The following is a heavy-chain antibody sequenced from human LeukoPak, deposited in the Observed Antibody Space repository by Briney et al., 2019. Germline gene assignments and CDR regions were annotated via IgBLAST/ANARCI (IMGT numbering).Heavy chain of an antibody. CDR1: GFTFSSYW. Sequence: QSGGSLRLSCAASGFTFSSYWMHWVRQVPGQGLVWVSHIDGDGRIAHYGDSVKGRFTISRDNAKNTVYLQMDSLRAEDTAVYYCARDSLRTGPWGQGILVIVSS. V-gene: IGHV3-74*01. CDR2: IDGDGRIA. D-gene: IGHD1-1*01. J-gene: IGHJ5*02. CDR3: ARDSLRTGP.